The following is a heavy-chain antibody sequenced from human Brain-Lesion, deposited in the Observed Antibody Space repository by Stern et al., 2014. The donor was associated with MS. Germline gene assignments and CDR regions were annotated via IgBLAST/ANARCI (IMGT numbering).Heavy chain of an antibody. CDR2: IWPGDSDT. J-gene: IGHJ4*02. V-gene: IGHV5-51*01. Sequence: VQLVESGAEVKKPGESLKISCKGSGYRLTSNWIGWVRQVPGKGLAWMGIIWPGDSDTRYSPSFQGQVTISADKSISTAYLQWSSLQASDTAMYYCARRGDSSSSGFDYWGQGTLVIVSS. CDR1: GYRLTSNW. D-gene: IGHD6-6*01. CDR3: ARRGDSSSSGFDY.